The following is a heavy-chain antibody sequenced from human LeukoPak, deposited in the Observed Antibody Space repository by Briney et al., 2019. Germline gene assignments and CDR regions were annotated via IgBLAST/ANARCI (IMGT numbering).Heavy chain of an antibody. CDR3: AREGPNKAARPHYYYMDV. J-gene: IGHJ6*03. CDR2: INHSGST. D-gene: IGHD6-6*01. Sequence: SETLSLTCAVYGGSFSAYYWNWIRQPPGQGLEWIGEINHSGSTNYSPSLKSRVTISVDTSKNQFSLKLSSVTAADTAVYYCAREGPNKAARPHYYYMDVWGKGTTVTVSS. CDR1: GGSFSAYY. V-gene: IGHV4-34*01.